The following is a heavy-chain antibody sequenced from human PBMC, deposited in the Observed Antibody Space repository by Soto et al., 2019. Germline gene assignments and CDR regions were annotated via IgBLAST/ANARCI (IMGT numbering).Heavy chain of an antibody. CDR2: ISGSGTTT. Sequence: VQLVESGGGLVKPGGSLRLSCAASGFTFSNSYMTWIRQAPGKGLEWVSKISGSGTTTHYADSVKGRFIVSRDNAKNSVYLQMDSLRAEDTAVYYCASDPYYYASGYWGQGTLLTVSS. J-gene: IGHJ4*02. CDR1: GFTFSNSY. D-gene: IGHD3-10*01. CDR3: ASDPYYYASGY. V-gene: IGHV3-11*01.